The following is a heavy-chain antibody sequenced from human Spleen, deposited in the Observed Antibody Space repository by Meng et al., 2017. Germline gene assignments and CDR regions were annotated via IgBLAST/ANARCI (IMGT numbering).Heavy chain of an antibody. V-gene: IGHV4-31*03. D-gene: IGHD3-10*01. CDR1: GGSISSGGYY. Sequence: VQLRESGPGLVKPSQTLSLTCTVSGGSISSGGYYWSWIRQHPGKGLEWIGYIYYSGSTYYNPSLKSRVTISVDTSKNQFSLKLSSVTAADTAVYYCAREVRLGEFLSQSNNWFDPWGQGTLVTVSS. CDR3: AREVRLGEFLSQSNNWFDP. CDR2: IYYSGST. J-gene: IGHJ5*02.